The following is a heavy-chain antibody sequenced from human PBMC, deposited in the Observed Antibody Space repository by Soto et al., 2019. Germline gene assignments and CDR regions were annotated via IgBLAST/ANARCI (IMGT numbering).Heavy chain of an antibody. CDR1: GGSFSGYY. CDR2: INHSGST. J-gene: IGHJ5*02. CDR3: ARGPRYCSSTSCYFQSRGWFDP. V-gene: IGHV4-34*01. D-gene: IGHD2-2*01. Sequence: SETLSLTCAVYGGSFSGYYWSWIRQPPGKGLEWIGEINHSGSTNYNPSLKSRVTISVDTTKNQFSLKLSSVTAADTAVYYCARGPRYCSSTSCYFQSRGWFDPWGQGTLVTVSS.